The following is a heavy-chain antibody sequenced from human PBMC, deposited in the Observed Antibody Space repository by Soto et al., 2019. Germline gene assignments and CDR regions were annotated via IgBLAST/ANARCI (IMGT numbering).Heavy chain of an antibody. CDR2: ISYDGSNK. CDR3: AKAKYSSSIRYYYYGMDV. D-gene: IGHD6-6*01. Sequence: PGGSLRLSCAASGFTFSSYGMHWVRQAPGKGLEWVAVISYDGSNKYYADSVKGRFTISRDNSKNTLYLQMNSLRAEDTAVYYCAKAKYSSSIRYYYYGMDVWGQGTTVTVSS. J-gene: IGHJ6*02. V-gene: IGHV3-30*18. CDR1: GFTFSSYG.